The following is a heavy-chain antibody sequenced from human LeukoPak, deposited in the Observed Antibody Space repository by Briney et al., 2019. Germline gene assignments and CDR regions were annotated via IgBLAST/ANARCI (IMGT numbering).Heavy chain of an antibody. V-gene: IGHV3-23*01. CDR2: ISGSGGST. D-gene: IGHD4-17*01. J-gene: IGHJ4*02. CDR3: AKDRLTVTSPKGY. Sequence: HTGGSLRLSCAASGFTFSSYAMSWVRQAPGKGLEWVSAISGSGGSTYYADSVKGRFTISRDNSKNTLYLQMNSLRAKDTAVYYCAKDRLTVTSPKGYWGQGTLVTVSS. CDR1: GFTFSSYA.